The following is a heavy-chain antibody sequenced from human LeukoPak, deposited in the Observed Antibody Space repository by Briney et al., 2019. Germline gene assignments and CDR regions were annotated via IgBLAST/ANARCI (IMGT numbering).Heavy chain of an antibody. CDR3: ARSRAYDYHFDN. CDR1: GVSISSYY. V-gene: IGHV4-59*01. D-gene: IGHD5-12*01. CDR2: IFYSGST. Sequence: SETLSLTRTVSGVSISSYYWSCIRQSPGKGLEWIGYIFYSGSTNYNPSLKSRVTISVDTSKNQFSLKLTSVTAADTAVYCCARSRAYDYHFDNWGQGTLVTVSS. J-gene: IGHJ4*02.